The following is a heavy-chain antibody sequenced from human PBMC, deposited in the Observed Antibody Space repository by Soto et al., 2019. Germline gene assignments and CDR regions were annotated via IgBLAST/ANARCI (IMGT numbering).Heavy chain of an antibody. J-gene: IGHJ6*02. CDR3: ARGPNVIAAAGYYYYGMDV. Sequence: SETLSLTCTVSGGSISSYYWSWIRQPPGKGLEWIGEINHSGSTNYNPSLKSRVTISVDTSKNQFSLKLSSVTAADTAVYYCARGPNVIAAAGYYYYGMDVWGQGTTVTVSS. CDR2: INHSGST. CDR1: GGSISSYY. D-gene: IGHD6-13*01. V-gene: IGHV4-34*01.